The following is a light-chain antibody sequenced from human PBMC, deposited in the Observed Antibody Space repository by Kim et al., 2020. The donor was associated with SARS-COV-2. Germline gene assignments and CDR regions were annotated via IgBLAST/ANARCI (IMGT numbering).Light chain of an antibody. Sequence: EIVMTQSPATLSVSPGERATLSCRASQSVSSNLAWYQQKPGQAPRLLIYGASTRATGIPARFSGSGSGTEFTLTISSLQSEDFAVYYWQQYNNWPPISLGQGTRLEIK. CDR3: QQYNNWPPIS. CDR1: QSVSSN. V-gene: IGKV3-15*01. CDR2: GAS. J-gene: IGKJ5*01.